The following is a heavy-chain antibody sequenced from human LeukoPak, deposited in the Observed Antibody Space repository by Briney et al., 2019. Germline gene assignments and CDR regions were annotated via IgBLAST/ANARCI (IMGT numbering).Heavy chain of an antibody. D-gene: IGHD4-17*01. CDR2: IYYSGST. V-gene: IGHV4-59*01. Sequence: PSETLSLTCTVSGGSISSYYWSWIRQPPGKGLEWIGYIYYSGSTNYNPSLKSRVTISVDTSKNQFSLKLSSVTAADTAVYYCARENDYGDYYWGQGTLVTVSS. CDR1: GGSISSYY. CDR3: ARENDYGDYY. J-gene: IGHJ4*02.